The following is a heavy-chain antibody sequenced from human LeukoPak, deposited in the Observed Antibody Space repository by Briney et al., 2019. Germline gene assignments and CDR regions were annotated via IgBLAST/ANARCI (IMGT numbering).Heavy chain of an antibody. V-gene: IGHV1-18*01. D-gene: IGHD2-2*01. J-gene: IGHJ6*03. CDR2: ISAYNGNT. CDR1: GYTFTSYG. CDR3: ARNGGGAPAAKPPYMDV. Sequence: VASVKVSCKASGYTFTSYGISWVRQAPGQGLEWMGWISAYNGNTNYAQKLQGRVTMTTDTSTSTAYMELRSLRSDDTAVYYCARNGGGAPAAKPPYMDVWGKGTTVTVSS.